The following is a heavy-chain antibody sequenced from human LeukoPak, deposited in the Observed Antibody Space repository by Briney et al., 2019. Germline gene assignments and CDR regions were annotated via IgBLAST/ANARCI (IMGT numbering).Heavy chain of an antibody. D-gene: IGHD5-18*01. Sequence: ESGATLVNPTQTLTLTCTFSGFSLSTSAGGVVWIRQPPGKALEWLALIYWNDDKRYSPSLKSRLTITKDTSKNQVVLTMTNMDPVDTATYYCALVDTAMVTFDYWGQGTLVTVSS. CDR2: IYWNDDK. J-gene: IGHJ4*02. CDR1: GFSLSTSAGG. CDR3: ALVDTAMVTFDY. V-gene: IGHV2-5*01.